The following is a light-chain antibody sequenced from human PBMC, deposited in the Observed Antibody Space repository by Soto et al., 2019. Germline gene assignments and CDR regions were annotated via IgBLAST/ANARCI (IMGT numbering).Light chain of an antibody. Sequence: IQLTQSPSSLSASVGDRVTITCRASQGISSYLAWYQQKPGKAPKLLIYAASTLQSGVPSRFSGSGSGTDLTLTISSLHPEDFATYYGHPXNSNPPTLGPGTNVDI. CDR2: AAS. CDR3: HPXNSNPPT. V-gene: IGKV1-9*01. J-gene: IGKJ3*01. CDR1: QGISSY.